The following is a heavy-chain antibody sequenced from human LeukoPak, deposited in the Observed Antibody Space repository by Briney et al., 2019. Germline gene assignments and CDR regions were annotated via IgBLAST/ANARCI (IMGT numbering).Heavy chain of an antibody. V-gene: IGHV5-10-1*01. CDR3: ARRDHDAFDI. CDR1: GYSFTSYW. CDR2: IDPSDSYT. J-gene: IGHJ3*02. Sequence: EESLKISCKGSGYSFTSYWISWVRQMPGKGLEWMGRIDPSDSYTNYSPSFQGHVTISADKSISTAYLQWSSLKASDTAMYYCARRDHDAFDIWGQGTMVTVSS. D-gene: IGHD2-21*02.